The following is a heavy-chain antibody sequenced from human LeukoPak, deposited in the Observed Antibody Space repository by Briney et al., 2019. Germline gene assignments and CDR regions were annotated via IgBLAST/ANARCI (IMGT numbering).Heavy chain of an antibody. CDR3: ALYVGNFYFDHNPDY. Sequence: PGGSLSLYCSASGSIFNRFDGVRERQAPGMGLEWVAYIGRDGSNKYYADSGKGGFTIAKNSSKNTLYLQVNSLRAEDTAVYYCALYVGNFYFDHNPDYWGQGTLVTVSS. CDR2: IGRDGSNK. CDR1: GSIFNRFD. J-gene: IGHJ4*02. D-gene: IGHD3-9*01. V-gene: IGHV3-30*02.